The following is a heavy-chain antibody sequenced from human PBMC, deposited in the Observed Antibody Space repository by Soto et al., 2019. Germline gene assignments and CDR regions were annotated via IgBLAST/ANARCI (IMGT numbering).Heavy chain of an antibody. CDR1: GFTFSSYA. V-gene: IGHV3-30-3*01. CDR2: ISYDGSKK. CDR3: ARGSVTTYYYYGMDV. D-gene: IGHD4-4*01. Sequence: QVQLVESGGGVVQPGRSLRLSCAASGFTFSSYAMHWVRQAPGKELEWVAVISYDGSKKYDADSVKGRFTISRDNSKNTLYLQMNSLRAEDTAVYHCARGSVTTYYYYGMDVWGQGTTVTVSS. J-gene: IGHJ6*02.